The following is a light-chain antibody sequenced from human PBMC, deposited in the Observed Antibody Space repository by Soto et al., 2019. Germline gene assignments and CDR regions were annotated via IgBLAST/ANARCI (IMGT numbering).Light chain of an antibody. J-gene: IGKJ1*01. CDR2: DAS. V-gene: IGKV3-15*01. Sequence: EIMMTQSPATLSLSPGERATLSCRASRSVDTRLAWYQQKPGQAPRLLMFDASTRASGVPARFSGSGSGTEFTLTISSLQPEDFATYYCQQSYSTRTFGQGTKVEIK. CDR3: QQSYSTRT. CDR1: RSVDTR.